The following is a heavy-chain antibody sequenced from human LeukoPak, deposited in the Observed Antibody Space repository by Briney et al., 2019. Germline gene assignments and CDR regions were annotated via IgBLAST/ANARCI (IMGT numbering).Heavy chain of an antibody. V-gene: IGHV4-34*01. Sequence: SETLSLTCAVYGGSFSGYYWSWIRQPPGKGLEWIGEINHSGSTNYNPSLKSRVTISVDTSKNQFSLKLSSVTAADTAVYYCARRVFLYYFDYWGQGTLVTVSS. D-gene: IGHD2-21*01. J-gene: IGHJ4*02. CDR2: INHSGST. CDR3: ARRVFLYYFDY. CDR1: GGSFSGYY.